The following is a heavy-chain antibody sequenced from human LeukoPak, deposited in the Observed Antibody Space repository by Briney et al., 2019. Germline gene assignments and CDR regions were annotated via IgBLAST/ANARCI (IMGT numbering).Heavy chain of an antibody. CDR2: IYSGGST. CDR3: VKAIVAAGYDY. J-gene: IGHJ4*02. D-gene: IGHD6-13*01. Sequence: SGGSLRLSCAASGFTVSSNYMTWVRQAPGKGLEWVSIIYSGGSTSYADSVKGRFTISRDNSKNTLYLQMNSLRAEDTAVYYCVKAIVAAGYDYWGQGTLVTVSS. CDR1: GFTVSSNY. V-gene: IGHV3-53*01.